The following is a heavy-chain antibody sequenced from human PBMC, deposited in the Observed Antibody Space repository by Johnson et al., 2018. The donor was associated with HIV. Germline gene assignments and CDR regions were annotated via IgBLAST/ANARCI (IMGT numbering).Heavy chain of an antibody. CDR1: GFSFGTYA. CDR3: ARVQLNLGNLLWFGELNTPRAFDI. CDR2: ISYDGSNK. J-gene: IGHJ3*02. D-gene: IGHD3-10*01. V-gene: IGHV3-30-3*01. Sequence: QVQLVESGGGVVQPGRSLRLSCAASGFSFGTYAMHWVRQAPGKGLEWVAVISYDGSNKYYADSVKGRFTISRDNSKNTLYLQMKSLRAEDTAVYYCARVQLNLGNLLWFGELNTPRAFDIWGQGTMVTVSS.